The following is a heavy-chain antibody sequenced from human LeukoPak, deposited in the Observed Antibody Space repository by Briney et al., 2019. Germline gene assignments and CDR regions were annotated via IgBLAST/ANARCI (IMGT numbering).Heavy chain of an antibody. CDR1: GGSISSSSYY. J-gene: IGHJ4*02. CDR3: ARLTSSGWQDY. Sequence: PSENLSLNCTVSGGSISSSSYYWGWIRQPPGKGLEWIGSIYYSGSTYYNPSLKSRVTISVDTSKNQFSLKLSSVTAADTAVYYCARLTSSGWQDYWGQGTLVTVSS. CDR2: IYYSGST. V-gene: IGHV4-39*01. D-gene: IGHD6-19*01.